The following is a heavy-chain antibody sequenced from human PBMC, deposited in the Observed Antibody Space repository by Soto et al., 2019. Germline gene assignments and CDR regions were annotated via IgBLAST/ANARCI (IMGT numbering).Heavy chain of an antibody. CDR2: IYYRGST. CDR3: ASPRDHVTRGWFDP. CDR1: GGSISSSSYY. V-gene: IGHV4-39*01. J-gene: IGHJ5*02. Sequence: SETLSLTCTVSGGSISSSSYYWGWIRQPPGKGLEWIGSIYYRGSTDYNPSLKSRVTISVDTSKNQFSLKLSSVTAADTAVYYCASPRDHVTRGWFDPWGQGTLVTVSS. D-gene: IGHD4-4*01.